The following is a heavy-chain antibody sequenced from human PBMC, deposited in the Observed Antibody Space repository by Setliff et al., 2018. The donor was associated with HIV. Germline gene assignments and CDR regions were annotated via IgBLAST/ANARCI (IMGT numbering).Heavy chain of an antibody. Sequence: ASVKVSCKASGYTFTGYYMHWVRQAPGQRLEWLGWINAGNGNTEYSQNFQGRVTISRDTSANTAYMELTSLRPEDTAIYYCARYFYDSSGYSGSDHWGQGTLVTVSS. V-gene: IGHV1-3*01. D-gene: IGHD3-22*01. CDR3: ARYFYDSSGYSGSDH. J-gene: IGHJ4*02. CDR2: INAGNGNT. CDR1: GYTFTGYY.